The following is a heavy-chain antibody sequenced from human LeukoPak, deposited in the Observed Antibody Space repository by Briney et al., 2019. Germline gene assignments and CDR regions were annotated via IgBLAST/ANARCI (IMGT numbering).Heavy chain of an antibody. CDR2: INPNRGGA. D-gene: IGHD5-24*01. CDR3: ARDPDGADAFDL. CDR1: GYTFTGYY. J-gene: IGHJ3*01. V-gene: IGHV1-2*02. Sequence: ASVKVSCKASGYTFTGYYMHWVRQAPGQGLEWMGWINPNRGGANYAQKFQGRVTITKDTSISTDYMELNRLRSDDTAVYYCARDPDGADAFDLWGQGTMVTVSS.